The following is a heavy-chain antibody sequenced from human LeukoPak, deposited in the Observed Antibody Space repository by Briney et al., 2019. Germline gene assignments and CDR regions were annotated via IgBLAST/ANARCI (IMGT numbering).Heavy chain of an antibody. D-gene: IGHD3-22*01. J-gene: IGHJ6*03. CDR2: IRYDESNK. CDR1: GFSFSSDG. V-gene: IGHV3-30*02. CDR3: AKDSGDSSGYYYAYYMDV. Sequence: GGSLRLSCAASGFSFSSDGRHWVRQAPGKGLEWLAFIRYDESNKYYVDSVKGRFTISIDNSKNTLYLQMNSLRAEDTAVYYCAKDSGDSSGYYYAYYMDVWGKGTTVTVSS.